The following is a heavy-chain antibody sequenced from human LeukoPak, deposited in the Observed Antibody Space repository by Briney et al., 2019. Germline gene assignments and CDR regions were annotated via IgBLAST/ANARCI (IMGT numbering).Heavy chain of an antibody. V-gene: IGHV4-31*03. Sequence: PSQTLSLTCTVSGGSISSGGYYWSWIRQHPGKGLEWIGYIYYSGSTDYNPSLKSRFTMSVDTSKNQFSLKLSSVTAADTAVYYCASADYDMAFDIWGQGTMVTVSS. CDR3: ASADYDMAFDI. D-gene: IGHD3-9*01. CDR1: GGSISSGGYY. J-gene: IGHJ3*02. CDR2: IYYSGST.